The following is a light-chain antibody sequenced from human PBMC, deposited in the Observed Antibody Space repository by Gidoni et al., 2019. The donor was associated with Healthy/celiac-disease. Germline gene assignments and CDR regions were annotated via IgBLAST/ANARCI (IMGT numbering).Light chain of an antibody. CDR3: QQRSNWPLLT. V-gene: IGKV3-11*01. Sequence: EIVFTQSPATPSLSPGERATLSCRASQSVSSYLAWYQQKPGQAPRLLIYAASNRATGIPARFSGSGSGTDFTLTISSLEPEDFAVYYCQQRSNWPLLTFGGGTKVEIK. J-gene: IGKJ4*01. CDR1: QSVSSY. CDR2: AAS.